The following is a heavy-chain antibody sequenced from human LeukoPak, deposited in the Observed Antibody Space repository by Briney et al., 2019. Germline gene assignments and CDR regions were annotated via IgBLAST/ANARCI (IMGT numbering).Heavy chain of an antibody. CDR1: GGSFSGYY. D-gene: IGHD1-26*01. CDR2: INHSGST. V-gene: IGHV4-34*01. J-gene: IGHJ4*02. CDR3: ARGPTGATSRRRLDY. Sequence: PSETLSLTCAVYGGSFSGYYWSWIRQPPGKGLEWIGEINHSGSTNYNPSLKSRVTISVDTSKNQFSLKLSSVTAADTAVYYCARGPTGATSRRRLDYWGQGTLVTVSS.